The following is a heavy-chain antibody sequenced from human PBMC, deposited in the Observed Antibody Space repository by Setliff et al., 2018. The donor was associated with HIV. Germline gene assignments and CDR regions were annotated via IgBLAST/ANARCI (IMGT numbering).Heavy chain of an antibody. CDR1: GFTFSTYW. D-gene: IGHD6-25*01. CDR3: ARSRPYNSALDY. CDR2: IYSDGNT. Sequence: GGSLRLSCAASGFTFSTYWMNWVRQAPGKGLEWVSTIYSDGNTYHADSVKGRFTLSRDNSENTVYLQVGSLRPDDTAMYYCARSRPYNSALDYWGQGTLVTVSS. J-gene: IGHJ4*02. V-gene: IGHV3-66*02.